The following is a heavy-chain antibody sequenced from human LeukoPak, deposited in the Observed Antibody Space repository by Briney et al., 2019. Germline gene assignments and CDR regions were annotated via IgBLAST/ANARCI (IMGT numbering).Heavy chain of an antibody. V-gene: IGHV4-31*03. J-gene: IGHJ4*02. CDR2: IYYSGST. D-gene: IGHD3-9*01. CDR1: GGSISSGGYY. Sequence: PSETLSLTCTVSGGSISSGGYYWSWIRQHPGKGLEWIGYIYYSGSTYYNPSLKSRVTISVDTSKNQFSLKLSSVTAADTAVYYCARGGDYYDILTGYYSPFDYWGQGTLVTVSS. CDR3: ARGGDYYDILTGYYSPFDY.